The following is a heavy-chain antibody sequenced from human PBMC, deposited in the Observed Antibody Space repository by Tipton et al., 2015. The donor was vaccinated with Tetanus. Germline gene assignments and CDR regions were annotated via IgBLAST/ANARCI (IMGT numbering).Heavy chain of an antibody. V-gene: IGHV4-61*01. CDR2: ILYGAST. Sequence: TLSLTCTVSGASVSSGSYYWAWIRQPPGKGLEYIGYILYGASTHYNPSLKSRVTVSADPSQNQFSLKLSSVTAADTAVYYCARIHDFLSGHFDFWGQGTLVTVSS. D-gene: IGHD3-3*01. J-gene: IGHJ4*02. CDR1: GASVSSGSYY. CDR3: ARIHDFLSGHFDF.